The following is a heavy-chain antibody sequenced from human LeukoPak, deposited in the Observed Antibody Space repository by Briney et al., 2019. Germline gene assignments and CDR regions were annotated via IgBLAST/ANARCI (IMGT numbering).Heavy chain of an antibody. V-gene: IGHV4-59*01. CDR3: ARHSYYDILTGYYMGGPNDY. Sequence: PSETLSLTCTVSGGSISTYYWTWIRQPPGKGLEWIGYIYYSGSTNYNPSLKSRVTISVDTSKNQFSLKLSSVTAADTAVYYCARHSYYDILTGYYMGGPNDYWGQGTLVTVSS. D-gene: IGHD3-9*01. CDR1: GGSISTYY. J-gene: IGHJ4*02. CDR2: IYYSGST.